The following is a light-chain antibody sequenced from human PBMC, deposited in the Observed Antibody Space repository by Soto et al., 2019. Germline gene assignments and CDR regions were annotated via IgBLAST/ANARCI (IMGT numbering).Light chain of an antibody. CDR3: QQYNNWPPWT. CDR2: GAS. J-gene: IGKJ1*01. Sequence: ITQSPATLSVSPGERATLSCRASQSVSSNLAWYQQKPGQAPRLLIYGASTRATGIPARFSGSGSGTEFTLTISSRQSEDFAVYYCQQYNNWPPWTVGQGTKVEIK. CDR1: QSVSSN. V-gene: IGKV3-15*01.